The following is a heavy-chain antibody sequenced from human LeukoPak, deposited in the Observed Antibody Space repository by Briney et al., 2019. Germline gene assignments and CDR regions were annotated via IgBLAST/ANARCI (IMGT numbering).Heavy chain of an antibody. D-gene: IGHD3-22*01. V-gene: IGHV1-2*06. CDR2: INPNSGGT. CDR1: GYTFTGYY. J-gene: IGHJ4*02. Sequence: ASVKVSCKASGYTFTGYYMHWVRQAPGQGPEWMGRINPNSGGTNYAQKFQGRVAMTRDTSISTAYMELSRLRSDDTAVYYCARVSSASGYYYHYWGQGTLVTVSS. CDR3: ARVSSASGYYYHY.